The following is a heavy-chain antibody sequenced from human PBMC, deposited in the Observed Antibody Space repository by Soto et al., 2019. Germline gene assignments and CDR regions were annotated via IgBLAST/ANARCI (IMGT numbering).Heavy chain of an antibody. J-gene: IGHJ4*02. CDR1: GGSISSSSYY. D-gene: IGHD3-22*01. Sequence: QLQLQESGPGLVKPSETLSLTCTVSGGSISSSSYYWGWIRQPPGKGPEWIGSIYSSGSTYDNPSLRSRVTISVDPSKNQVSLKLSSVTAVDTAVYYCATTYYYDSSGYYSIDYWGQGTLVTVSS. CDR2: IYSSGST. V-gene: IGHV4-39*01. CDR3: ATTYYYDSSGYYSIDY.